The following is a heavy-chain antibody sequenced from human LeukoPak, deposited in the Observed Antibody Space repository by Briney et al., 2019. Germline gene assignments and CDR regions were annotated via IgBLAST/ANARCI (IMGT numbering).Heavy chain of an antibody. CDR3: ARQRYGGYAFDY. J-gene: IGHJ4*02. CDR2: ISPDGSTT. V-gene: IGHV3-74*03. CDR1: GFTFSRYW. Sequence: GGSLRLSCAASGFTFSRYWMHWVRQAPGKGLMWVSRISPDGSTTLYADSVKGRFTISRDNAKNTSYLQMNSLGAEDTAVYYCARQRYGGYAFDYWGQGTLVTVSS. D-gene: IGHD5-12*01.